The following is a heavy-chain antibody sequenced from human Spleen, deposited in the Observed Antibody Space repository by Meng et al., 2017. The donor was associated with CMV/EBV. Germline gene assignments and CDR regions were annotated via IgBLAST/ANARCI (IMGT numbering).Heavy chain of an antibody. V-gene: IGHV1-2*02. Sequence: YTFTDYFIHWVRQAPGQGLDWMGWINPNSGGTNYAQKFQGRVTMTRDTSINTAYMELSWLKSDDTAVYFCARDLSPWVSGSILSFDSWGQGTLVTVSS. CDR3: ARDLSPWVSGSILSFDS. CDR1: YTFTDYF. CDR2: INPNSGGT. J-gene: IGHJ4*02. D-gene: IGHD6-19*01.